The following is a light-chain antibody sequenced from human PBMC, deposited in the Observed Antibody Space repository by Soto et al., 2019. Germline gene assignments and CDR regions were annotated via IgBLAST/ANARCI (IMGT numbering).Light chain of an antibody. CDR2: AAS. Sequence: DIQMTQFPFTLSASVGDRVTITCRASQDIDISLAWFQQRPGEAPKLLIFAASGLESGVPSTFSGSGSGTEFTLTISSVQPDDFATYFCQHYDTFSWTFGQGTKVEMK. CDR1: QDIDIS. J-gene: IGKJ1*01. V-gene: IGKV1-5*01. CDR3: QHYDTFSWT.